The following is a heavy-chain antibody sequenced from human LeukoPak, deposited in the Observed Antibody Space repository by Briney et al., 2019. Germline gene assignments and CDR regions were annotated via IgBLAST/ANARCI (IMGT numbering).Heavy chain of an antibody. CDR1: GFTISRNY. Sequence: GGSLRLSCAASGFTISRNYMSWVRQAPGKGLEWVSVIYSDRSTNYADSVKGRFTISRDNSKNTVYLQMDSLRAEDTAVYYCARDGRWLQIGGWYFDLWGRGTLVTVSS. CDR3: ARDGRWLQIGGWYFDL. D-gene: IGHD5-24*01. J-gene: IGHJ2*01. V-gene: IGHV3-53*05. CDR2: IYSDRST.